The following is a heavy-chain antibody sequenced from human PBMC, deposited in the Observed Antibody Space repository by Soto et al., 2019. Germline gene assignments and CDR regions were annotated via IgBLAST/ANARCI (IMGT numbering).Heavy chain of an antibody. D-gene: IGHD3-10*01. CDR2: IIPLFGTA. J-gene: IGHJ4*02. CDR1: GVTFSSET. Sequence: QVQLVQSGADVKKPGSSVKVSCQASGVTFSSETLGWVRQAPGQGLEWVGGIIPLFGTASYAQKFQGRVTITADESPSTSYMELSSLRSDDTAVYFCATELGENPASPFDAWGQGTLVTVSS. V-gene: IGHV1-69*01. CDR3: ATELGENPASPFDA.